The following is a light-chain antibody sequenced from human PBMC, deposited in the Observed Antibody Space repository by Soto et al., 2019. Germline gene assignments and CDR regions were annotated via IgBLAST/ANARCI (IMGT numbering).Light chain of an antibody. CDR1: QSVSSN. CDR3: LQRSNWPLT. Sequence: EIVLTQSPGTLSLSAGERATLSCRASQSVSSNSLAWYQQKPGQPPRVXIYDASNRATGIPARFSGSGSGTEFTLTISSLQPEDFAVYHCLQRSNWPLTFGGGTKVDI. J-gene: IGKJ4*01. V-gene: IGKV3-11*01. CDR2: DAS.